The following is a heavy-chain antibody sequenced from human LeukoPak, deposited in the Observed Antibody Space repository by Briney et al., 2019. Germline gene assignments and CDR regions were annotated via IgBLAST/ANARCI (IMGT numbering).Heavy chain of an antibody. CDR1: GGSISSSSYY. J-gene: IGHJ4*02. D-gene: IGHD3-9*01. Sequence: SETLSLTCTVSGGSISSSSYYWGWIRQPPGTGLEWIGSIYYSGSTYYNPSLKSRVTISVDTSKNQFSLKLSSVTAADTAVYYCARGYYDILTGYPRYYFDYWGQGTLVTVSS. V-gene: IGHV4-39*07. CDR2: IYYSGST. CDR3: ARGYYDILTGYPRYYFDY.